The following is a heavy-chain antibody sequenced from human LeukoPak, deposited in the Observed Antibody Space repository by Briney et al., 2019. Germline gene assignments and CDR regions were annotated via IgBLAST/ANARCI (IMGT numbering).Heavy chain of an antibody. D-gene: IGHD3-22*01. Sequence: KPSETLSLTCAVYGGSFSGYYWSWIRQPPGKGLEWIGEINHSRSTNYNPSLKSRVTISVDTSKNQFSLKLSSVTAADTAVYYCASGRQNYYDSSGYHYWGQGTLVTVSS. CDR3: ASGRQNYYDSSGYHY. CDR1: GGSFSGYY. CDR2: INHSRST. J-gene: IGHJ4*02. V-gene: IGHV4-34*01.